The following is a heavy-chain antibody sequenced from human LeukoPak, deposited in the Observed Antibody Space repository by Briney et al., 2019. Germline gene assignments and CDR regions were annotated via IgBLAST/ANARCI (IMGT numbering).Heavy chain of an antibody. D-gene: IGHD5-12*01. CDR3: TTAKWLLKY. V-gene: IGHV3-15*01. Sequence: GGSLRLSCAASGLTVSSQWMSLVRQATGKGLEWVGRSKNTADGGTTDYAAPVKGRFTISRDDSKSTLYLQMNSLKTEDTAVYFCTTAKWLLKYWGQGTLVTVSS. CDR2: SKNTADGGTT. CDR1: GLTVSSQW. J-gene: IGHJ1*01.